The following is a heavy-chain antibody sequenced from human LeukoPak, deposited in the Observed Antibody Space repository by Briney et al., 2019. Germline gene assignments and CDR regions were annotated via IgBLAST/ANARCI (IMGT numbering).Heavy chain of an antibody. CDR2: IWYDGSNK. Sequence: PGGSLRLSCAASGFTFSSYGMHWVRQAPGKGLEWVAVIWYDGSNKYYADSVKSRFTISRDNSKNTLYLQMNSLRAEDTAVYYCARDWSRFAPRPQHSSGWYPLGFGFPDYWGQGTLVTVSS. CDR1: GFTFSSYG. CDR3: ARDWSRFAPRPQHSSGWYPLGFGFPDY. V-gene: IGHV3-33*01. J-gene: IGHJ4*02. D-gene: IGHD6-19*01.